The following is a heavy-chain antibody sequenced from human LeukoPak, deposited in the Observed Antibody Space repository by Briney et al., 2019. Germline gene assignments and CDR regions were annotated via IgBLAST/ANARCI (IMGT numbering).Heavy chain of an antibody. V-gene: IGHV1-69*05. D-gene: IGHD1-1*01. CDR1: GDTFSSYA. CDR3: ARARGRVGELEPFDY. J-gene: IGHJ4*02. Sequence: GSSVKVSCKATGDTFSSYAISWVRQAPGQRLEWMGGIIPILGTANYAQKFQGRVTITTDESTSTAYMELSSLRSEDTAVYYCARARGRVGELEPFDYWGQGTLVTVSS. CDR2: IIPILGTA.